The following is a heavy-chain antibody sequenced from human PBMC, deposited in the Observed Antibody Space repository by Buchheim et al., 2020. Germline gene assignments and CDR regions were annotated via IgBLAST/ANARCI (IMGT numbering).Heavy chain of an antibody. J-gene: IGHJ5*02. CDR2: MNPNSGNT. CDR1: GYTFTSYD. CDR3: AKSLRYRNYGWFDP. Sequence: QVQLVQSGAEVKKPGASVKVSCKASGYTFTSYDIHWVRQATGQGLEWMGWMNPNSGNTDYAQKFQGSLTMTRNTSISPAYMELSSLRSEDTAVYYCAKSLRYRNYGWFDPWGQGTL. D-gene: IGHD4-11*01. V-gene: IGHV1-8*01.